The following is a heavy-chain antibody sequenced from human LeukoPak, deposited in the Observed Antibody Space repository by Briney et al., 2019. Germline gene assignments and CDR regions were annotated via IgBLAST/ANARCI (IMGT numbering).Heavy chain of an antibody. J-gene: IGHJ4*02. V-gene: IGHV4-38-2*02. CDR1: GYSFSSGYY. CDR3: AREGGYTYGPPGYFDY. Sequence: PSETLSLTCTVSGYSFSSGYYWGWIRQPPGKGLEWIGSIFHSGNIYYNPSLKSRVTISVDTSKNQFSLKLTSVTAADTAVYYCAREGGYTYGPPGYFDYWGQGTLVTVSS. CDR2: IFHSGNI. D-gene: IGHD5-18*01.